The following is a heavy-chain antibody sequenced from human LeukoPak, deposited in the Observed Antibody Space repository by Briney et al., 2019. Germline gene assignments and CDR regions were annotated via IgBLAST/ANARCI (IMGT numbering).Heavy chain of an antibody. CDR1: GFTFSSDA. CDR2: TSYDGTAI. J-gene: IGHJ4*01. D-gene: IGHD3-9*01. Sequence: GTSLRLSCAGSGFTFSSDAMHWVRQAPGKGLEWVAVTSYDGTAIYYADSVKGRFTISKDNSRNTPYLQMNSLRVEDTAVYYCARDILPGYPSYPDYWGHGTLVTVSS. CDR3: ARDILPGYPSYPDY. V-gene: IGHV3-30*04.